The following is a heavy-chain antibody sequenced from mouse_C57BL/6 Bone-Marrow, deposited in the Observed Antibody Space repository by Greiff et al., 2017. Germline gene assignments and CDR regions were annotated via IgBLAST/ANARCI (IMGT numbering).Heavy chain of an antibody. D-gene: IGHD2-5*01. J-gene: IGHJ3*01. CDR3: ARDYSNYFAWFAY. Sequence: VQLQQSGAELVKPGASVKMSCKASGYTFTSYWITWVKQRPGQGLEWIGDIYPGSGSTNDTEKFKSKATLTVDTSSSTAYMQLSSLTSEDSAVYYCARDYSNYFAWFAYWGQGTLVTVSA. CDR1: GYTFTSYW. V-gene: IGHV1-55*01. CDR2: IYPGSGST.